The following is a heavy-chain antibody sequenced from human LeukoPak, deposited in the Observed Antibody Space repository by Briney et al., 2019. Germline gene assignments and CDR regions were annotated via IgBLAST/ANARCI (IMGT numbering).Heavy chain of an antibody. CDR3: TRFGSDDGEYAY. Sequence: GGSLRLSCGASGFTFCGSAMPWVRWASGKGVEWVGRIRSKANSYATAYAATVNGRFTISRDDSKNTAYLQLNSLKTEDPAVYYCTRFGSDDGEYAYWGQGTLVTVSS. CDR1: GFTFCGSA. J-gene: IGHJ4*02. V-gene: IGHV3-73*01. D-gene: IGHD4-17*01. CDR2: IRSKANSYAT.